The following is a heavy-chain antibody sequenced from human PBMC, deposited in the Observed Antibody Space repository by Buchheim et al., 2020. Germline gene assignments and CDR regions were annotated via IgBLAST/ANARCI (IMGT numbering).Heavy chain of an antibody. J-gene: IGHJ4*02. V-gene: IGHV1-3*01. Sequence: QVQLVQSGAEVKKPGASVKVSCKASGYTFSNYVLHWVRLAPGQSPEWMGWINAANGNTKYSQKFQGRVTITRETSSSTGYMELSSLRFEDTALYYCARVINWGFLYWGQGTL. CDR1: GYTFSNYV. CDR2: INAANGNT. D-gene: IGHD7-27*01. CDR3: ARVINWGFLY.